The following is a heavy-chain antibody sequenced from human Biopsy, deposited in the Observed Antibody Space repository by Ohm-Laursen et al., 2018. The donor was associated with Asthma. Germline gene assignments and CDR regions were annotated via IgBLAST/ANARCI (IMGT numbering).Heavy chain of an antibody. CDR3: ARKAGSCISRTCYSLDF. Sequence: SSVKVSCKPLGGTFNTYVIGWVRQVPGQGLEWMGGINSVFGTTTYPQKFQDRVTITADDSTSTVCMELSSLRSEDTAVYYCARKAGSCISRTCYSLDFWGQGTLVTVSS. CDR1: GGTFNTYV. V-gene: IGHV1-69*01. J-gene: IGHJ4*02. D-gene: IGHD2-2*01. CDR2: INSVFGTT.